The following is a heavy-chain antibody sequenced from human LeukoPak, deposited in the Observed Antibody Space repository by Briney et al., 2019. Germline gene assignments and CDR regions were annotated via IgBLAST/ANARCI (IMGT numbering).Heavy chain of an antibody. J-gene: IGHJ3*02. CDR3: ARAWTSSSGYCPYDAFDI. D-gene: IGHD3-22*01. V-gene: IGHV3-11*01. CDR1: GFTFSDYY. Sequence: GGSLRLSCAASGFTFSDYYMSWIRQAPGKGLEWVSYISSSGSTIYYADSVKGRFTISRDNAKNSLYLQMNSLRAEDTAVYYCARAWTSSSGYCPYDAFDIWGQGTMVTVSS. CDR2: ISSSGSTI.